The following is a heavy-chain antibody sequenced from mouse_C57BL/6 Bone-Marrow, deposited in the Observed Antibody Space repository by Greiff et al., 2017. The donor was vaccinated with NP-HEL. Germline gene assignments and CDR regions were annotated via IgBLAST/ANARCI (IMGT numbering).Heavy chain of an antibody. CDR2: IWSGGST. Sequence: VMLVESGPGLVQPSQSLSITCTVSGFSLTSYGVHWVRQSPGKGLEWLGVIWSGGSTDYNAAFISRLSISKDNSKSQVFFKMNSLQADDTAIYYCARSRGYYGSSPAWFAYWGQGTLVTVSA. CDR1: GFSLTSYG. CDR3: ARSRGYYGSSPAWFAY. D-gene: IGHD1-1*01. V-gene: IGHV2-2*01. J-gene: IGHJ3*01.